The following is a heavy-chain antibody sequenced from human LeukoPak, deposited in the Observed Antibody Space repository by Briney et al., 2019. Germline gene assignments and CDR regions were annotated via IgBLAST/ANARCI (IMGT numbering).Heavy chain of an antibody. V-gene: IGHV3-30*04. Sequence: GGSLRLSCTASGFTFTSYAMHWVRQAPGKGLEWVAVISYDASNKYYADSVKGRFTISRDNSKNTLFLQMNSLKTEDTAVYYCITDVEYYDSSGYYLRSYNMDVWGQGTTVTVS. CDR1: GFTFTSYA. D-gene: IGHD3-22*01. CDR3: ITDVEYYDSSGYYLRSYNMDV. J-gene: IGHJ6*02. CDR2: ISYDASNK.